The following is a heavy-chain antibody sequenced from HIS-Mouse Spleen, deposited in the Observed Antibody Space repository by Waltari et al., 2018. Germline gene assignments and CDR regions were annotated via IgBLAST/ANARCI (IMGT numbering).Heavy chain of an antibody. CDR1: GGSISSSSYY. CDR2: IYYRGST. J-gene: IGHJ4*02. D-gene: IGHD3-22*01. V-gene: IGHV4-39*07. Sequence: QLQLQESGPGLVKPSETLSLTCTVSGGSISSSSYYWGWIRQPPGTGLDGFGSIYYRGSTHYHPSLKSRVTRSVDTSKNQFSLKLSSVTAADTAVYYCAGRYDSSGYYYFDYWGQGTLVTVSS. CDR3: AGRYDSSGYYYFDY.